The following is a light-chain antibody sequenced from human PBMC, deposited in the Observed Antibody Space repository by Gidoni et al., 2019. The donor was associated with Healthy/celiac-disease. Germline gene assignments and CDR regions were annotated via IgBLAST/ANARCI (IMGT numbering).Light chain of an antibody. V-gene: IGLV3-9*01. CDR1: NIGSKN. Sequence: SYELTQPLSVSVALGQTARITCGGNNIGSKNVHWYQQKPGQAPVLVIYRDSNRPSGIPERFSGSNSGNTATLTISRAQAGDEADYHCQVWDSSTGVFGGGTKLTVL. CDR2: RDS. CDR3: QVWDSSTGV. J-gene: IGLJ3*02.